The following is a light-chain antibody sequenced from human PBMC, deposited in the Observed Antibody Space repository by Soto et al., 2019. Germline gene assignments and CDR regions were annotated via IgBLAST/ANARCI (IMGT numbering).Light chain of an antibody. CDR3: QQYNTYSRT. V-gene: IGKV1-5*01. CDR1: QSFSGW. J-gene: IGKJ1*01. CDR2: DAS. Sequence: DIQMTQSPSTQSASIGDRVTITCRASQSFSGWLAWYQQKPGKAPKLLIYDASTLEGGVPSRFSGSGSGTEFTLTISSLQLDDFATYYCQQYNTYSRTFGQGTKVEIK.